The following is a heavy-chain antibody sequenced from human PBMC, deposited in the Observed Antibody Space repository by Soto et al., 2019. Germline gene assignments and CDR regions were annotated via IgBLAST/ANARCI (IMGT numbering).Heavy chain of an antibody. CDR1: GYTFTSYA. CDR3: ARDEGSSGWFFDY. V-gene: IGHV1-3*01. CDR2: INAGNGNT. Sequence: ASVKVSCKASGYTFTSYAMHWVRQAPGQRLEWMGWINAGNGNTKYSQKFQGRVTITRDTSASTAYMELSSLRSEDTAVYYCARDEGSSGWFFDYWGQGTLVTVSS. J-gene: IGHJ4*02. D-gene: IGHD6-19*01.